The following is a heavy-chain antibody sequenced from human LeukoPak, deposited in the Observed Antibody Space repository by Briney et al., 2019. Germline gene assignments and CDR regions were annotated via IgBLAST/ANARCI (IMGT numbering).Heavy chain of an antibody. CDR1: GFTFSSYA. D-gene: IGHD3-22*01. CDR3: AREAHHYYDSSAPYYFDY. Sequence: PGGSLRLSCAASGFTFSSYAMSWVRQAPGKGLEWVSAISGSGGSAYYADSVKGRFTISRDNSKNTLYLQMNSLRAEDTAVYYCAREAHHYYDSSAPYYFDYWGQGTLVTVSS. J-gene: IGHJ4*02. CDR2: ISGSGGSA. V-gene: IGHV3-23*01.